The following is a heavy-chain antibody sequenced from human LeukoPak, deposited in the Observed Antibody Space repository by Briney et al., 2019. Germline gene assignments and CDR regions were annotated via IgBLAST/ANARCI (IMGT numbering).Heavy chain of an antibody. Sequence: GGSLRLSCAASGFTFSSYGMHWVRQAPGKGLEWVAVISYDGSNKYYADSVKGRFTISRDNSKNTLYQQMNSLRAEDTAVYYCAKDYRSRHGYYDILTGYYYYGMDVWGKGTTVTVSS. CDR1: GFTFSSYG. J-gene: IGHJ6*04. D-gene: IGHD3-9*01. V-gene: IGHV3-30*18. CDR2: ISYDGSNK. CDR3: AKDYRSRHGYYDILTGYYYYGMDV.